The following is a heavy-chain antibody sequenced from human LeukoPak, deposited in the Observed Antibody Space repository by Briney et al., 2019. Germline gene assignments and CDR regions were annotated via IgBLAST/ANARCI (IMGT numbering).Heavy chain of an antibody. CDR3: ASRKKGMATAVFDY. D-gene: IGHD5-24*01. J-gene: IGHJ4*02. V-gene: IGHV5-51*01. CDR2: IFPGDSDT. Sequence: GESLKISCKGSGYNFTSYWTGWVRQMPGKGLEWMGIIFPGDSDTRYSPSFQGQVTISAEKSISTAYLQWSSLKASDTALYYCASRKKGMATAVFDYWGQGTLVTVSS. CDR1: GYNFTSYW.